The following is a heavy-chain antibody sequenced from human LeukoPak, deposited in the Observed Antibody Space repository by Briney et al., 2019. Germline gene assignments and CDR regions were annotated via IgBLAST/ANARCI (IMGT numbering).Heavy chain of an antibody. V-gene: IGHV4-34*01. J-gene: IGHJ3*02. CDR1: GGSFSGYY. D-gene: IGHD1-26*01. CDR3: ATSSGSYADVKAFDI. CDR2: INHSGST. Sequence: SSETLSLTCAVYGGSFSGYYWSWIRQPPGKGLEWIGEINHSGSTNYNPSLKSRVAISVDTSKNQFSLKLSSVTAADTAVYYCATSSGSYADVKAFDIWGQGTMVTVSS.